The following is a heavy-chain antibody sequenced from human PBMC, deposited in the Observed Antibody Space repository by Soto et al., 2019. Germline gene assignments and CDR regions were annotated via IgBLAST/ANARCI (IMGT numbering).Heavy chain of an antibody. CDR2: FDPEDGET. CDR1: GYTLTELS. D-gene: IGHD3-10*01. Sequence: ASVKVSCKVSGYTLTELSMHWVRQAPGKGLEGMGGFDPEDGETIYAQKFQGRVTMTEDTSTDTAYMELSSLRSEDTAVYYCAFGGITMPGMDVWGQGTTVTVSS. CDR3: AFGGITMPGMDV. J-gene: IGHJ6*02. V-gene: IGHV1-24*01.